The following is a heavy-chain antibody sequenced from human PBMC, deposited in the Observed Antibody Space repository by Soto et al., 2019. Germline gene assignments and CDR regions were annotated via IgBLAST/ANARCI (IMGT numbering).Heavy chain of an antibody. D-gene: IGHD6-13*01. CDR1: GYTFTGYY. J-gene: IGHJ6*02. CDR3: ARSIAAADNYYYYGMDV. Sequence: SVKVSCKASGYTFTGYYMHWVRQAPGQGLEWMGWINPNSGGTNYAQKFQGWVTMTRDTSISTAYMELSRLRSDDTAVYYCARSIAAADNYYYYGMDVWGQGTTVTVSS. CDR2: INPNSGGT. V-gene: IGHV1-2*04.